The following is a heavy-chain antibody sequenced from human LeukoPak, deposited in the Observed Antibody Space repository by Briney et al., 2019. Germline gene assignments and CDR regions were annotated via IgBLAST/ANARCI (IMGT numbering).Heavy chain of an antibody. CDR3: AKSRSSSSTSCYNY. Sequence: PGGSLRLSCAASGFTFSSYSVNWVRQAPGKGLEWISYISSSGSTINYADSVKGRFTISRDSAKNSLYLQMNSLRAEDTAVYYCAKSRSSSSTSCYNYWGQGTLVTVSS. V-gene: IGHV3-48*01. J-gene: IGHJ4*02. CDR1: GFTFSSYS. CDR2: ISSSGSTI. D-gene: IGHD2-2*02.